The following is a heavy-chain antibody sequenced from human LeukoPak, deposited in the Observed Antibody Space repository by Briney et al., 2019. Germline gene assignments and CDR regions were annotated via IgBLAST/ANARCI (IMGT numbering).Heavy chain of an antibody. CDR1: GFTFTRNA. CDR3: AKAHCSSTSCSRADN. V-gene: IGHV3-23*01. Sequence: GGALRLSCAASGFTFTRNAMAWVRHAPAKALEWVSAIDGSGGTTFYADSVKVRVTISRVQSSNTVYLQMNSLRADDTAVYYCAKAHCSSTSCSRADNWGQGTLVTVSS. J-gene: IGHJ4*02. CDR2: IDGSGGTT. D-gene: IGHD2-2*01.